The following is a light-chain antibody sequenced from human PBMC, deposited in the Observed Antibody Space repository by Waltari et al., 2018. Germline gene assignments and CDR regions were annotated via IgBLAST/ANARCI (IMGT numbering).Light chain of an antibody. J-gene: IGKJ2*01. Sequence: DIVMTQSPDSLAVSLGETATINCKSSQSVLYTSNNKNYLGWYQQKPGRPPKLLFYWASTRESGVPGRFSAGGSGTDFTLTISSLQAEDVAIYYCQQYYKSRTFGQGTKLEIK. CDR1: QSVLYTSNNKNY. V-gene: IGKV4-1*01. CDR3: QQYYKSRT. CDR2: WAS.